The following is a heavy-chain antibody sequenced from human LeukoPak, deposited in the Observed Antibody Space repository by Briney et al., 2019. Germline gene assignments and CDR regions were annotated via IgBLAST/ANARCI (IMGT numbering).Heavy chain of an antibody. CDR1: GGTFSSYA. V-gene: IGHV1-69*05. CDR3: ARAPRIYYYDSSGYYYVK. D-gene: IGHD3-22*01. CDR2: ITPIFGTA. J-gene: IGHJ4*02. Sequence: SVKVSCKASGGTFSSYAISWVRQAPGQGLEWMGRITPIFGTANYAQKFQGRVTITTDESTSTAYMELSSLRSEDTAVYYCARAPRIYYYDSSGYYYVKWGQGTLVTVSS.